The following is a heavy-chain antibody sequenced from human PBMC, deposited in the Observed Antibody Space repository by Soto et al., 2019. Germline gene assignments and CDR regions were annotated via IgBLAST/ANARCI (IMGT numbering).Heavy chain of an antibody. CDR2: ISGSGGST. D-gene: IGHD3-10*01. V-gene: IGHV3-23*01. J-gene: IGHJ4*02. Sequence: GGSLRLSCAASGFTFSSYAMSWVRQAPGKGLEWVSAISGSGGSTYYADSVKGRFTISRDNSKNTLYLQMNSLRAEDTAVYYCAKDQKYYGSGSYSGYWGQGTLVTVSS. CDR1: GFTFSSYA. CDR3: AKDQKYYGSGSYSGY.